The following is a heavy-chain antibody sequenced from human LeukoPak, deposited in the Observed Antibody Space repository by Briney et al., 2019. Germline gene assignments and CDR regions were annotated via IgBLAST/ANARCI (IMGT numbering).Heavy chain of an antibody. Sequence: SGTLSLTCAVSGGSISSGAYWGWVRQPPGKGLEWIGTIYHSGSTYYNPSLNSRVTISIDTSKNQFSLKLTSVTAADTAVYYCARDYGDYAFDSWGQGTLVTVSS. CDR1: GGSISSGAY. D-gene: IGHD4-17*01. J-gene: IGHJ4*02. CDR3: ARDYGDYAFDS. V-gene: IGHV4-38-2*02. CDR2: IYHSGST.